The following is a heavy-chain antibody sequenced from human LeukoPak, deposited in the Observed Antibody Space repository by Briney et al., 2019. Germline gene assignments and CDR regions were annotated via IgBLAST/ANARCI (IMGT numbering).Heavy chain of an antibody. Sequence: SETLSLTCAVYGGSFSGYYWSWIRQPPGKGLEWIGEINHSGSTNYNPSLKSRVTISVDTSKDQFSLKLSSVTAADTAVYYCARETVVVPAAYNWFDPWGQGTLVTVSS. V-gene: IGHV4-34*01. D-gene: IGHD2-2*01. CDR2: INHSGST. CDR3: ARETVVVPAAYNWFDP. J-gene: IGHJ5*02. CDR1: GGSFSGYY.